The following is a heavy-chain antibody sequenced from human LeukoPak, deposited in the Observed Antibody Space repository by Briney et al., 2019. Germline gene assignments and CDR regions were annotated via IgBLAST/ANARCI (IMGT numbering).Heavy chain of an antibody. J-gene: IGHJ3*02. CDR3: ARAQYLADDVFDI. Sequence: GGSLRLSCAASGFTFSTYCMHWVREAPGKGLVWVSRIHKDGSSITYADSVSGRFILSRDNPKNTLFLQMNSLKAEDTAVYYCARAQYLADDVFDIWGQGTVVTVSS. V-gene: IGHV3-74*01. CDR2: IHKDGSSI. D-gene: IGHD2-2*01. CDR1: GFTFSTYC.